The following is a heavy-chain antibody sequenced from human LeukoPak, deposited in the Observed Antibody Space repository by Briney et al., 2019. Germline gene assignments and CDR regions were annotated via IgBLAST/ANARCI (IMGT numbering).Heavy chain of an antibody. CDR1: GGSFSGYY. V-gene: IGHV4-34*01. D-gene: IGHD3-10*01. CDR3: ARRRGPFYSGSGSSYYYMDV. CDR2: INHSGST. J-gene: IGHJ6*03. Sequence: PSETLSLTCAAYGGSFSGYYWSWIRQPPGKGLEWIGEINHSGSTNYIPSLKSRVTISVDTSKNQLSLKLSSVTAADTAVYYCARRRGPFYSGSGSSYYYMDVWGKGTTVTVSS.